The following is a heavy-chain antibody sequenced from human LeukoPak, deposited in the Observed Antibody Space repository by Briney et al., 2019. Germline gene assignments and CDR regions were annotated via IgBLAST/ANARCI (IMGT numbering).Heavy chain of an antibody. CDR2: IYYSGST. V-gene: IGHV4-59*01. J-gene: IGHJ3*02. CDR1: GRSISSYY. CDR3: ARGRYCDHFDI. D-gene: IGHD3-9*01. Sequence: SETLSLTCTVSGRSISSYYWSWIRQPPGKGLEWIGYIYYSGSTNYNPSLKSRVTISVDTSKNQFSLKLSSVTAADTAVYYCARGRYCDHFDIWGQGTMVTVSS.